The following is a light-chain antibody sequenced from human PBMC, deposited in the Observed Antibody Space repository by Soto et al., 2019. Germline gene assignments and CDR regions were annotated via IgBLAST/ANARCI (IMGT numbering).Light chain of an antibody. Sequence: QSVLTQPPSASGSPGQSVTISCTGTSSDVGGYNYVSWYQQHPGKAPKLMIYEVSKRPSGVPDRFSGSKSGNTASLTVSGLQAEDEADYYCSSYAGCNNWAVFGTGTKVTVL. CDR3: SSYAGCNNWAV. V-gene: IGLV2-8*01. CDR2: EVS. CDR1: SSDVGGYNY. J-gene: IGLJ1*01.